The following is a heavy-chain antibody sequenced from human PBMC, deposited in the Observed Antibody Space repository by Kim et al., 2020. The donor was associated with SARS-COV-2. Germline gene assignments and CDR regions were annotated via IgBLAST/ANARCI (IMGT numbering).Heavy chain of an antibody. CDR2: IKQDGTEK. J-gene: IGHJ4*02. CDR1: GFTLSTYG. D-gene: IGHD6-13*01. CDR3: ARETGTWYIHYFDY. V-gene: IGHV3-7*01. Sequence: GGSLRLSCAASGFTLSTYGMSWVRQAPGKGLEWVASIKQDGTEKYYVDSVKGRFTISRDNAKNSLYLQMNSLGAEDTAMYYCARETGTWYIHYFDYWGQGNLVTVSS.